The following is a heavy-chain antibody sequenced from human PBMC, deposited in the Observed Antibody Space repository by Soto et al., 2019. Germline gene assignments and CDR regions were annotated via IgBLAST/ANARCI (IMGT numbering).Heavy chain of an antibody. V-gene: IGHV1-2*04. CDR3: ARAXIAARETDYCYYYGMDV. CDR1: GYTFTGYY. D-gene: IGHD6-6*01. J-gene: IGHJ6*02. CDR2: INPNSGGT. Sequence: SVKISCKASGYTFTGYYMHWVRQAPGQGLEWMGWINPNSGGTNYAQKFQGWVTMTRDTSISTAYMELSRLRSDDTAVYYCARAXIAARETDYCYYYGMDVWGQGTTVTVSS.